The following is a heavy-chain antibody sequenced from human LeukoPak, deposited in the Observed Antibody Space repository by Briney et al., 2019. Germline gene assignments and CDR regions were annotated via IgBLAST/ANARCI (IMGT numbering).Heavy chain of an antibody. CDR3: ARYYGDYATN. V-gene: IGHV4-38-2*02. D-gene: IGHD4-17*01. CDR1: GYSISSGYY. J-gene: IGHJ4*02. Sequence: PSETLSLTCTVSGYSISSGYYWGWIRQPPGKGLEWIGSIYHSGSTYYNPSLKSRVTISVDTSKNQFSLKLSSVTAADTAVYYCARYYGDYATNWGQGTLVSVSS. CDR2: IYHSGST.